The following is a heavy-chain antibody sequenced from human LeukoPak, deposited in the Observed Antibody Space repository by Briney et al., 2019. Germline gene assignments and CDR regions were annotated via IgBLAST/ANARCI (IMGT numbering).Heavy chain of an antibody. Sequence: SVKVSCKTSGYTFTGYYMHWVRQAPGQGLEWMGGIIPIFGTANYAQKFQGRVTITADESTSTAYMELSSLRSEDTAVYYCARDPQPAAISGGGWFDPWGQGTLVTVSS. D-gene: IGHD2-2*02. J-gene: IGHJ5*02. CDR2: IIPIFGTA. CDR1: GYTFTGYY. CDR3: ARDPQPAAISGGGWFDP. V-gene: IGHV1-69*13.